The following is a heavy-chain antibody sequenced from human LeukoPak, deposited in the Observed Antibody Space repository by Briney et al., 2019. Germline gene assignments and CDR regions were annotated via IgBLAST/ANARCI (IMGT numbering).Heavy chain of an antibody. J-gene: IGHJ4*02. V-gene: IGHV1-69*13. D-gene: IGHD2-15*01. Sequence: GASVKVSCKASGGTFSSYAISWVRQAPGQGLEWMGGIIPIFGTANYAQKFQGRATITADESTSTAYMELSSLTSEDTAVYYCARDSGEYYFDYWGQGTLVTVSS. CDR1: GGTFSSYA. CDR2: IIPIFGTA. CDR3: ARDSGEYYFDY.